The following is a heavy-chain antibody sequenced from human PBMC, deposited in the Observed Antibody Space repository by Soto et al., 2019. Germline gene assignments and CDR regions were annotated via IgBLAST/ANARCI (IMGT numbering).Heavy chain of an antibody. D-gene: IGHD6-19*01. CDR2: ISAYNGNT. CDR3: ARPYSSGWHPTHFDY. J-gene: IGHJ4*02. V-gene: IGHV1-18*01. Sequence: QVQLVQSGAEVKKPGASVKVSCKASGYTFTSYGISWVRQAPGQGLEWMGWISAYNGNTNYAQKLQGRVTMTTDTSTSTAYMELRSLRSDDTDVYYCARPYSSGWHPTHFDYWGQGTLVTVSS. CDR1: GYTFTSYG.